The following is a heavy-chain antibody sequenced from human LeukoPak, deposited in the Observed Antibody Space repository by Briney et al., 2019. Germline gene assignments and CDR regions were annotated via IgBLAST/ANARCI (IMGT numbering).Heavy chain of an antibody. CDR2: INPNSGGT. CDR3: ARDGTGATPFDY. D-gene: IGHD1-26*01. CDR1: GYTFTGYY. V-gene: IGHV1-2*02. Sequence: ASVKVSCKASGYTFTGYYMHWVRQAPGQGLEWMGWINPNSGGTNDAQKFQGRVTMTRDTSISTAYMELSRLRFDDTAVNYCARDGTGATPFDYWGQGTLVTVSS. J-gene: IGHJ4*02.